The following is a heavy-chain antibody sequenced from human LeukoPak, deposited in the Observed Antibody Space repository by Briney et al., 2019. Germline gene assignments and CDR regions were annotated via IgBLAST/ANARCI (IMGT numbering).Heavy chain of an antibody. D-gene: IGHD4-17*01. CDR1: GFTFSTFA. CDR3: AQDPRRDYESDY. CDR2: ISSGDNT. V-gene: IGHV3-23*01. Sequence: PGGSLRLSCAASGFTFSTFAMTWVRQAPGKGLEWVSTISSGDNTYYPDSVKGRFIISRDSSKNTLYLQMSRLRAEDTAVYYCAQDPRRDYESDYWGQGTLVTVSS. J-gene: IGHJ4*02.